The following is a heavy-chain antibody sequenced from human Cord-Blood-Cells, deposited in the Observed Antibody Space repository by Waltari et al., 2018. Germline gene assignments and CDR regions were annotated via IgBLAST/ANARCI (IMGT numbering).Heavy chain of an antibody. D-gene: IGHD6-13*01. CDR3: ASGSTGYSSSWYFDY. CDR1: GGSISSGGYY. Sequence: QVQLQESGPGLVKPSQTLSLTCTVSGGSISSGGYYWSWIRQHPGKGLEWIGYIYYSGSTYYNPALKSRVTISVDTSKNQFSLKLSSVTAADTAVYYCASGSTGYSSSWYFDYWGQGTLVTVSS. V-gene: IGHV4-31*03. J-gene: IGHJ4*02. CDR2: IYYSGST.